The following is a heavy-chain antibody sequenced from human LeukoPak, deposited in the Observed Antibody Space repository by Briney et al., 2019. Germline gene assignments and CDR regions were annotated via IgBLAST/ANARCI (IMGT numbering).Heavy chain of an antibody. CDR2: IIPISGTA. CDR3: ARSYYYDSSGYHNWFDP. D-gene: IGHD3-22*01. V-gene: IGHV1-69*13. Sequence: SVKVSCKASGGTFSKYAISWVRQAPGQGLEWMGGIIPISGTANYAQKFQGRITITADESTSTAYMELSSLRSEDTAVYYCARSYYYDSSGYHNWFDPWGQGTLVTVSS. CDR1: GGTFSKYA. J-gene: IGHJ5*02.